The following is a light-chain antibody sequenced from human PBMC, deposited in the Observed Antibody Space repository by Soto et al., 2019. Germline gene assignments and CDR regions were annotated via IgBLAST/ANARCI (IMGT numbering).Light chain of an antibody. CDR1: SSDVGGYNY. Sequence: QSALTQPAPVSGSPGQSITISCTGTSSDVGGYNYVSWYQQHPGKAPKLMIYDVSNRPSGVSNRFSGSKSGNTASLTISGLQAEDEADYYCSSYTSSSLCVLGTGTKVTVL. CDR3: SSYTSSSLCV. CDR2: DVS. V-gene: IGLV2-14*01. J-gene: IGLJ1*01.